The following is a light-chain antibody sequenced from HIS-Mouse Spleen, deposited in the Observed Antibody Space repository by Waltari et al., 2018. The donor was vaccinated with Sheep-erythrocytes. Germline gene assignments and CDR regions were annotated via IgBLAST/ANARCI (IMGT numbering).Light chain of an antibody. Sequence: NFMLTQPHSVSESPGKTVTTSCTRSSGSIASNYVQWYQQRPGSAPTTVIYEDNQRPSGVPDRFSGSIDSSSNSAYLTISGLKTEDEADYYCQSYDSSNQVFGGGTKLTVL. CDR2: EDN. V-gene: IGLV6-57*04. CDR3: QSYDSSNQV. J-gene: IGLJ3*02. CDR1: SGSIASNY.